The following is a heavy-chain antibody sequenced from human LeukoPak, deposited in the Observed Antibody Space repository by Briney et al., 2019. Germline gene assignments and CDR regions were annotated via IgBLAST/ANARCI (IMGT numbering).Heavy chain of an antibody. CDR2: INHSGST. J-gene: IGHJ4*02. CDR1: GGSFSGYY. CDR3: ASFNQRTRNYYFDY. V-gene: IGHV4-34*01. D-gene: IGHD1-14*01. Sequence: SETLSLTCAVSGGSFSGYYWSWIRQPPGKGLEWIGEINHSGSTNYNPSLKSRVTISVDSSKNQFSLRLSSVTAADTAAYYCASFNQRTRNYYFDYWGQGTLVTVSS.